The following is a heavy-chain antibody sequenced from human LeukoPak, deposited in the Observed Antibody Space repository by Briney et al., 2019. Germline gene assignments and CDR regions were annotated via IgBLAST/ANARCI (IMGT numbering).Heavy chain of an antibody. CDR3: ARDQGYYDSSGPIDY. Sequence: GGSLRLSCAASGFTFSSYSINWVRRAPGKGLEWVSSISSSSSYIYYADSVKGRFTISRDNAKNSLYLQMNSLRAEDTAVYYCARDQGYYDSSGPIDYWGQGTLVTVSS. CDR2: ISSSSSYI. V-gene: IGHV3-21*01. CDR1: GFTFSSYS. J-gene: IGHJ4*02. D-gene: IGHD3-22*01.